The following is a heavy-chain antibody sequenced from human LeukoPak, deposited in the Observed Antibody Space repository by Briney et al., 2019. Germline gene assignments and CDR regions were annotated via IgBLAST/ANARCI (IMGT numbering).Heavy chain of an antibody. CDR3: ARQPNPDFDY. CDR1: GYSFTNYW. V-gene: IGHV5-51*01. Sequence: GESLKISCKGSGYSFTNYWIGWVRQMPGKGLEWMGIIYPHDSYTRYSPAFQGQVTISADKSISTAYLQWSSLKASDTAMYYCARQPNPDFDYWGQGTLVIVSS. CDR2: IYPHDSYT. J-gene: IGHJ4*02.